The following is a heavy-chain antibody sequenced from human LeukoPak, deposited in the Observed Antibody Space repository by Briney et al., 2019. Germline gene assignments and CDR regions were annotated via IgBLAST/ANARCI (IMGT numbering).Heavy chain of an antibody. D-gene: IGHD6-6*01. Sequence: GASVKVSCKASGYTFTSYDINWVRQATGQGLEWMGWMNPNSGNTGYAQKFQGRVTMTRNTSISTAYMELSSLRSEDTAVYYCARAPSIAARLRYYYYYMDVWGKGTTVTVSS. CDR3: ARAPSIAARLRYYYYYMDV. J-gene: IGHJ6*03. CDR2: MNPNSGNT. V-gene: IGHV1-8*01. CDR1: GYTFTSYD.